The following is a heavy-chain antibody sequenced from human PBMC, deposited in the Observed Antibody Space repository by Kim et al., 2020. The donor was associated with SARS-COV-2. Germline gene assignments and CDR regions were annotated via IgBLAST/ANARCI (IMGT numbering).Heavy chain of an antibody. Sequence: ASVKVSCKASGYTFTSYDINWVRQATGQGLEWMGWMNPNSGNTGYAQKFQGRVTMTRNTTISTAYMELSSLRSEDTAVYYCAREYSSSWYYYYGMDVCGQGTTGTVSS. V-gene: IGHV1-8*01. CDR1: GYTFTSYD. D-gene: IGHD6-13*01. J-gene: IGHJ6*02. CDR3: AREYSSSWYYYYGMDV. CDR2: MNPNSGNT.